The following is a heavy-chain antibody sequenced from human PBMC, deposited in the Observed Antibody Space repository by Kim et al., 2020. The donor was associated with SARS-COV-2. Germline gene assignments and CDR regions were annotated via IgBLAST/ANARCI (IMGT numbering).Heavy chain of an antibody. CDR2: ISYDGSNK. CDR3: AKVKDSSGYYHVNWYFDL. Sequence: GGSLRLSCAASGFTFSSYGMHWVRQAPGKGLEWVAVISYDGSNKYYADSVKGRFTISRDNSKNTLYLQMNSLRAEDTAVYYCAKVKDSSGYYHVNWYFDLWGRGTLVTVSS. J-gene: IGHJ2*01. V-gene: IGHV3-30*18. D-gene: IGHD3-22*01. CDR1: GFTFSSYG.